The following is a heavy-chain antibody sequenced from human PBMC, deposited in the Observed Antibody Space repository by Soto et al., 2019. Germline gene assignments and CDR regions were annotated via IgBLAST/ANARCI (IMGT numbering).Heavy chain of an antibody. CDR1: GFIFSSYT. V-gene: IGHV3-23*01. J-gene: IGHJ4*02. CDR2: ISGSGDST. CDR3: AKRERWPASGPY. Sequence: EVQLLESGGGLVQPGGSLRLSCAASGFIFSSYTMTWVRQAPGKGLEWVSDISGSGDSTYYADSVKGRFIISRDNSKNTLYLQMNSLRAEDTALYYCAKRERWPASGPYWGQGTLVTVSS. D-gene: IGHD1-1*01.